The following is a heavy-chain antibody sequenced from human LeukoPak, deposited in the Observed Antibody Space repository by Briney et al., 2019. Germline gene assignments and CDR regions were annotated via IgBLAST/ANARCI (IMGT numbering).Heavy chain of an antibody. CDR3: AGGRWFGELLSY. Sequence: SETLSLTCTVSGGSISSYYWSWIRQPAGKGLEWIGYIYYSGSTNYNPSLKSRVTISVDTSKNQFSLKLSSVTAADTAVYYCAGGRWFGELLSYWGQGTLVTVSS. V-gene: IGHV4-59*01. CDR1: GGSISSYY. J-gene: IGHJ4*02. CDR2: IYYSGST. D-gene: IGHD3-10*01.